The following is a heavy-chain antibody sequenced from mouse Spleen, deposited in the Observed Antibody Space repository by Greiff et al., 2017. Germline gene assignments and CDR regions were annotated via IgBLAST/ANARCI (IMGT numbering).Heavy chain of an antibody. Sequence: EVKLMESGGGLVQPGGSLKLSCATSGFTFSDYYMYWVRQTPEKRLEWVAYISNGGGSTYYPDTVKGRFTISRDNAKNTLYLQMSRLKSEDTAMYYCARYYGSSFSGFAYWGQGTLVTVSA. CDR3: ARYYGSSFSGFAY. CDR1: GFTFSDYY. V-gene: IGHV5-12*02. D-gene: IGHD1-1*01. CDR2: ISNGGGST. J-gene: IGHJ3*01.